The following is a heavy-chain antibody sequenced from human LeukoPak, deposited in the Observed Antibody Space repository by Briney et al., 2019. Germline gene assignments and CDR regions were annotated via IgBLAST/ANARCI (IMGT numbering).Heavy chain of an antibody. J-gene: IGHJ4*02. D-gene: IGHD3-3*01. CDR1: GFTFSRYA. Sequence: GGSLRLSCAASGFTFSRYAMTWVRQPPGKGLEWVSTISGVGDKTYFAGSVKGRFSVSRDNSKNTVSVQMDRLSAEDTAVYYCAKGFGDTTFGVVTANDYWGQGILVTVSS. V-gene: IGHV3-23*01. CDR2: ISGVGDKT. CDR3: AKGFGDTTFGVVTANDY.